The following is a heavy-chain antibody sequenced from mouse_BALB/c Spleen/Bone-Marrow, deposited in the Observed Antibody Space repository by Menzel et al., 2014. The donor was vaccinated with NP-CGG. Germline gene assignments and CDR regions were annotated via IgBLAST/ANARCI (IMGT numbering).Heavy chain of an antibody. D-gene: IGHD2-1*01. V-gene: IGHV1-69*02. CDR2: IYPSDSYT. Sequence: VKLQESGAELVRPGASVKLSCKASGYTFTTYWIHWVKQRPGQGLEWIGNIYPSDSYTNYNQKFKDKATLTVDKSSSTAYMQLSSPTSEDSAVYYCTRWDGNYLYWYFDVWGAGTTVTVSS. CDR3: TRWDGNYLYWYFDV. J-gene: IGHJ1*01. CDR1: GYTFTTYW.